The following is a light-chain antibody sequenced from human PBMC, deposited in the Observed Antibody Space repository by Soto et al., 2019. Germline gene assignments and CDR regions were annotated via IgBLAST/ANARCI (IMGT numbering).Light chain of an antibody. J-gene: IGKJ1*01. CDR1: QSVSSTY. V-gene: IGKV3-20*01. CDR2: GAS. Sequence: EIVLTQSPGTLSLSPGERATPSCRASQSVSSTYFGWYQQKPGQAPRLLIYGASRRATGIPDRFSGSGSGTDFTLTISRLEPEDFAVYYCQHYVTTPWTFGQGTMVEI. CDR3: QHYVTTPWT.